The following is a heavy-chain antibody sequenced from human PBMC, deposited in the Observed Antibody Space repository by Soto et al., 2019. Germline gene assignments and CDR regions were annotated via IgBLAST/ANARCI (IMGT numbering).Heavy chain of an antibody. CDR2: IYSGGST. CDR3: ARDNRSGGYCSSTSCYYYYYGMDV. Sequence: LRLSCAASGFTVSSNYMSWVRQAPGKGLEWVSVIYSGGSTYYADSVKGRFTISRDNSKNTLYLQMNSLRAEDTAVYCCARDNRSGGYCSSTSCYYYYYGMDVWGQGTTVTVSS. CDR1: GFTVSSNY. V-gene: IGHV3-53*01. D-gene: IGHD2-2*01. J-gene: IGHJ6*02.